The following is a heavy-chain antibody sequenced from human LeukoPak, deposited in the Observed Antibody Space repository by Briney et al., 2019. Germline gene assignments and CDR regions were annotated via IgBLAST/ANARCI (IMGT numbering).Heavy chain of an antibody. J-gene: IGHJ4*02. D-gene: IGHD3-10*01. V-gene: IGHV4-59*08. CDR1: GGSISSYY. CDR3: ASNYYGSGSLDY. Sequence: SETLSLTCTVSGGSISSYYWSWIRHPPGQGPEWIGYIYYSGSTNYNPSLKSRVTISVDTSKNQFSLKLSSVIAADTAVYYCASNYYGSGSLDYWGQGNLVTVSS. CDR2: IYYSGST.